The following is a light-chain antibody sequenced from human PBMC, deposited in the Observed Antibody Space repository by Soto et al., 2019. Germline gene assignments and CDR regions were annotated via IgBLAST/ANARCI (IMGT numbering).Light chain of an antibody. Sequence: DIQMTQSPSTLSASVGDRVTITCRASQSVSGWLAWYQQRPGKAPNLLVSKASSLESGVPSRFSGSGSGTEFTLTISSLQPDDFATYYCQHYDTYPLTFGRGTKVEIK. V-gene: IGKV1-5*03. CDR3: QHYDTYPLT. CDR2: KAS. CDR1: QSVSGW. J-gene: IGKJ4*01.